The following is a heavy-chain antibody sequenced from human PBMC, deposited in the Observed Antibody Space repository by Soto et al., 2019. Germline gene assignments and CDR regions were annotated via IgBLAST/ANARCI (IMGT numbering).Heavy chain of an antibody. CDR1: GGTFSSYA. CDR3: ARGRDVDTDMVTRWYWFDP. J-gene: IGHJ5*02. CDR2: IIPIFGTA. Sequence: SVKVSCKASGGTFSSYAISWVRQAPGQGLEWMGGIIPIFGTANYAQKFQGRVTITADESTSTAYMELSSLRSEDTAVYYCARGRDVDTDMVTRWYWFDPWGQGTLVTVSS. D-gene: IGHD5-18*01. V-gene: IGHV1-69*13.